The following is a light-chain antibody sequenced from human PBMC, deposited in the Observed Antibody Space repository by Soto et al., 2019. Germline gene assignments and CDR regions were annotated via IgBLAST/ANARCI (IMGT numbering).Light chain of an antibody. J-gene: IGLJ1*01. CDR2: DVS. CDR3: SSYTSSSTLYV. V-gene: IGLV2-14*01. CDR1: SSDVGGYNY. Sequence: QSALTPPASVYGSPGQSITISCTGTSSDVGGYNYVSWYQQHPGKAPKLMIYDVSNRPSGVSNRFSGSKSGNTASLTISGRQAEDEADYYCSSYTSSSTLYVCGTGTKLTVL.